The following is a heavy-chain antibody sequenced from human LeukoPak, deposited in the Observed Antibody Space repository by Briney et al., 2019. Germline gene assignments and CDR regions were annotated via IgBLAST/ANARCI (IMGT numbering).Heavy chain of an antibody. CDR3: AREGKDGFNYFDY. CDR1: GGSINNYY. Sequence: PSETLSLTCTVSGGSINNYYWSWIRQPPGKGLEWIGYIHSSGTTNYNPSLKSRLTISVDASKNQLSLNVRSVTAADTAVYYCAREGKDGFNYFDYWGQGTLVTVSS. CDR2: IHSSGTT. D-gene: IGHD5-24*01. V-gene: IGHV4-59*01. J-gene: IGHJ4*02.